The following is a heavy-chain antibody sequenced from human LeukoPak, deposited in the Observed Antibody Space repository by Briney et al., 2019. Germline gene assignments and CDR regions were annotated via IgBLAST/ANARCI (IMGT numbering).Heavy chain of an antibody. D-gene: IGHD6-6*01. CDR3: ARLIRRTKSSSSNFDY. J-gene: IGHJ4*02. V-gene: IGHV4-34*01. CDR2: INHSGST. CDR1: GGSFSGYY. Sequence: SETLSLTCAVYGGSFSGYYWSWIRQPPGKGLEWIGEINHSGSTNYNPSLKSRVTISVDTSKNQFSLKLSSVTAADTAVYYCARLIRRTKSSSSNFDYWGQGTLVTVSS.